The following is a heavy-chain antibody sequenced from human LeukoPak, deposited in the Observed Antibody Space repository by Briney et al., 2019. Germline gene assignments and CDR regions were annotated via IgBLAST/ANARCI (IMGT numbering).Heavy chain of an antibody. CDR3: TRETHRSIVGANSSY. CDR2: IRSKAYGGTT. V-gene: IGHV3-49*04. Sequence: GGSLRLSCTASGFTFGDYAMSWVRQAPGKGLEWVGFIRSKAYGGTTEYAASVKGRFTISRDDSKSIAYLQMNSLKTEDTAVYYCTRETHRSIVGANSSYWGQGTLVTVSS. J-gene: IGHJ4*02. D-gene: IGHD1-26*01. CDR1: GFTFGDYA.